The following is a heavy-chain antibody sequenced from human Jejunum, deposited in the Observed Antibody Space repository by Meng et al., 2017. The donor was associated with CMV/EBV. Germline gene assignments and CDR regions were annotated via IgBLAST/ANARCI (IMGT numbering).Heavy chain of an antibody. CDR2: IYYSGGT. V-gene: IGHV4-39*01. Sequence: GGSVGSSSCCWGSIRQPPGKGLEWIGSIYYSGGTYYNPSLKSRVTISVDTSKNQFSLKLSSVTAADTAVYYCARLDFWSGYYIDYWGQGTLVTVSS. J-gene: IGHJ4*02. CDR3: ARLDFWSGYYIDY. D-gene: IGHD3-3*01. CDR1: GGSVGSSSCC.